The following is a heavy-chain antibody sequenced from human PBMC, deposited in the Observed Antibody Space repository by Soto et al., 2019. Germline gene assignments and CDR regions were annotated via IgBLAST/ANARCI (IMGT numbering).Heavy chain of an antibody. V-gene: IGHV1-3*01. CDR2: INAGNGNT. CDR3: ARSIVVVTALAY. J-gene: IGHJ4*02. Sequence: ASVKVSCKASGYTFTSYGISWVRQAPGQGLEWMGWINAGNGNTKYSQKFQGRVTITRDTSASTAYMELSSLRSEDTAVYYCARSIVVVTALAYWGQGTLVTVSS. CDR1: GYTFTSYG. D-gene: IGHD2-21*02.